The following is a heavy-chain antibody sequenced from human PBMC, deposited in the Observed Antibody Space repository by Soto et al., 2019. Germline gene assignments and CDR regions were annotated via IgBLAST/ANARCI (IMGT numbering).Heavy chain of an antibody. V-gene: IGHV4-59*01. CDR1: GGSISSYY. CDR3: AREAKRYSPGWGLDY. Sequence: SETLSLTCTVSGGSISSYYWSWIRQPPGKGLEWIGYVYNSGSTNYNPSLQSRVTISVDRSKNQLSLQLRSVTAADTAVYYCAREAKRYSPGWGLDYWGQGTLVTVSS. J-gene: IGHJ4*02. D-gene: IGHD3-10*01. CDR2: VYNSGST.